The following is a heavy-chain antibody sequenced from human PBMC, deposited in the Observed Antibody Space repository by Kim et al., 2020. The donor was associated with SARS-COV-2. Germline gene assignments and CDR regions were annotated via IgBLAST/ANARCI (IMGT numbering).Heavy chain of an antibody. J-gene: IGHJ4*02. CDR1: GASVSSTNAA. CDR3: ARDLSSRGDYPGVFDF. D-gene: IGHD4-17*01. V-gene: IGHV6-1*01. Sequence: SQTLSLTCAISGASVSSTNAAWHWIRQSPSRGLEWLGRTYYRSWWSVDYPDSLEGRITIRPLTTENQFSLQLDSVTPEDTAVYYCARDLSSRGDYPGVFDFWGQGSRVTVSS. CDR2: TYYRSWWSV.